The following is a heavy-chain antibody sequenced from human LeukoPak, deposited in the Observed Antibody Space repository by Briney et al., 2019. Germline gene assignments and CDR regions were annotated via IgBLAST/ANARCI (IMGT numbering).Heavy chain of an antibody. D-gene: IGHD3-10*01. CDR1: GFTFSNYA. V-gene: IGHV3-23*01. CDR3: AKEAPFAMVRGVTGNY. J-gene: IGHJ4*02. CDR2: ISGSDGST. Sequence: PGGSLRLSCAASGFTFSNYAMSWVRQAPGKGLEWVSAISGSDGSTYYADSVKGRFTISRDNSKNTLYLQMNSLRAEDTAVYYCAKEAPFAMVRGVTGNYWGQGTLVTVSS.